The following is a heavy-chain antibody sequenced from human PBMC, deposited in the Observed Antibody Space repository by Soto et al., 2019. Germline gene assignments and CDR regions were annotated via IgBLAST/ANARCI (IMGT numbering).Heavy chain of an antibody. CDR2: INTDGSST. CDR1: GFPFSGYW. D-gene: IGHD6-13*01. J-gene: IGHJ4*02. V-gene: IGHV3-74*03. CDR3: ARSRSSSWSSYFNS. Sequence: GGSLRLSCAAAGFPFSGYWMYWVRQAPGKGLVCLSHINTDGSSTTYADSVKGRFTISRDNAKNTLYLQMNNLGAEDTAVYYCARSRSSSWSSYFNSWGQGTLVTVSS.